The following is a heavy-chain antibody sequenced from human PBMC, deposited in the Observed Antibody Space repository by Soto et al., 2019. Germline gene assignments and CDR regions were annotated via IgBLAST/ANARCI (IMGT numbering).Heavy chain of an antibody. D-gene: IGHD6-19*01. V-gene: IGHV1-2*02. Sequence: QVQMVQSGAEVKKPGASAKVSCRASGYTFSDNYLHWVRQRPGQGLEWMGWIKPNSGATKSAQNFQGRVTMTRDTSFNTAYMELSGLTSDDTAVYFCARDLNAPSSGWQGYFFDFWGQGTLVTVSS. CDR3: ARDLNAPSSGWQGYFFDF. J-gene: IGHJ4*02. CDR1: GYTFSDNY. CDR2: IKPNSGAT.